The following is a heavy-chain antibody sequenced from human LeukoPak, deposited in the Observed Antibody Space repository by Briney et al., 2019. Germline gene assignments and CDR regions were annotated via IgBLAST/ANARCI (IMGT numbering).Heavy chain of an antibody. CDR2: IYHSGST. CDR3: ARDRHYDILTGYYTPPNWFDP. CDR1: GGSISSSNW. Sequence: SGTLSLTCAVSGGSISSSNWWSWVRQPPGKGLEWIGEIYHSGSTYYNPSLKSRVTISVDTSKNQFSLKLSSVTAADTAVYYCARDRHYDILTGYYTPPNWFDPWGQGTLVTVSS. V-gene: IGHV4-4*02. J-gene: IGHJ5*02. D-gene: IGHD3-9*01.